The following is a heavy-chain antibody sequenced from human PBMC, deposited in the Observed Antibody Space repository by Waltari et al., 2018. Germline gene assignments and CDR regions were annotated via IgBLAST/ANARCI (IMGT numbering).Heavy chain of an antibody. V-gene: IGHV1-69*12. CDR3: AKRIVGGPFDV. CDR1: GGTFGTYA. D-gene: IGHD1-26*01. Sequence: QVHLVQSGAEVRKPGSSVQVSCEASGGTFGTYATAWVRQAPGQGLEWMAGIIPIYGTPNYAQKFQGRVNVAADELTRTAYMELSSLRSDDTAIYYCAKRIVGGPFDVWGQGTMVTVSS. CDR2: IIPIYGTP. J-gene: IGHJ3*01.